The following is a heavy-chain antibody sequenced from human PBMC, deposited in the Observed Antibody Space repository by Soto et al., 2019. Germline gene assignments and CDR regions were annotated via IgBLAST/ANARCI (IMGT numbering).Heavy chain of an antibody. CDR3: ARQGPSRPFDY. D-gene: IGHD6-13*01. Sequence: QVQLQESGPGLVKPAETLSLTCTVSGGSFRPYFWSWIRQSPALGLEWIGYVYYDGNTKYNPSLRSRVVISIDTSKNQISLSLMSVTAADTAVYYCARQGPSRPFDYWGQGVLVTVSS. CDR2: VYYDGNT. V-gene: IGHV4-59*08. J-gene: IGHJ4*02. CDR1: GGSFRPYF.